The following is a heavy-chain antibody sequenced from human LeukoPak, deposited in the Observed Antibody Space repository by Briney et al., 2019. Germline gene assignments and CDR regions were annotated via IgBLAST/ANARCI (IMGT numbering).Heavy chain of an antibody. CDR3: SRESGGNYYGSTGYSSY. CDR1: GGSISSGSYY. V-gene: IGHV4-61*02. J-gene: IGHJ4*02. CDR2: IYTSGST. Sequence: SETLSLTCTVSGGSISSGSYYWSWIRQPAGKGLEWIGRIYTSGSTNYNPSLKSRLSISVDTSKNQFSLKLSSVTAADTAVYYCSRESGGNYYGSTGYSSYWGQGTLVTVSS. D-gene: IGHD3-22*01.